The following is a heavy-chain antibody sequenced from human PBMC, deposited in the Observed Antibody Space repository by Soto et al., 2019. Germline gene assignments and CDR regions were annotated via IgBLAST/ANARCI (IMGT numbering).Heavy chain of an antibody. J-gene: IGHJ2*01. CDR3: ARVGFEYSNYPNWYFDL. V-gene: IGHV4-31*03. CDR1: GGSISSGGYY. CDR2: IYYSGST. Sequence: QVQLQESGPGLVKPSQTLSLTCTVSGGSISSGGYYWSWIRQHPGKGLEWIGYIYYSGSTYYNPSLKGRVTISLDTSKNQFSLKLSSVTAADTAVYYCARVGFEYSNYPNWYFDLWGRGTLVTVSS. D-gene: IGHD4-4*01.